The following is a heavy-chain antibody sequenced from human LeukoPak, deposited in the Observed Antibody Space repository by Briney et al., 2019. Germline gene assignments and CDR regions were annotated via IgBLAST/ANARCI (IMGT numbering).Heavy chain of an antibody. D-gene: IGHD3-22*01. CDR1: GGSFSGYY. V-gene: IGHV4-34*01. Sequence: SETLSLTCAVYGGSFSGYYWSWIRQPPGKGLEWIGEINHSGSTNYNPSLKSRVTISVDTSKNQFSLKLSSVTAADTAVYYCARVKQDYYDSSGYYYAFDYWGQGTLVTVSS. J-gene: IGHJ4*02. CDR3: ARVKQDYYDSSGYYYAFDY. CDR2: INHSGST.